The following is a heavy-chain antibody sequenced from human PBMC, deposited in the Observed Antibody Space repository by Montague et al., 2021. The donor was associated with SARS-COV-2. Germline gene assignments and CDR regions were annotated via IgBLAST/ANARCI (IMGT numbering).Heavy chain of an antibody. J-gene: IGHJ5*02. CDR2: IYYSGST. Sequence: SETLSLTCTVSGGSISNSSYYWGWIRQPPGKGLEWIGSIYYSGSTYYNPSLKSRVTISVDTSKNQLSLKLSSVTAADTAVYYCARGVTMIVVVMRYNWFDPWGQGTLVTVSS. CDR3: ARGVTMIVVVMRYNWFDP. V-gene: IGHV4-39*01. D-gene: IGHD3-22*01. CDR1: GGSISNSSYY.